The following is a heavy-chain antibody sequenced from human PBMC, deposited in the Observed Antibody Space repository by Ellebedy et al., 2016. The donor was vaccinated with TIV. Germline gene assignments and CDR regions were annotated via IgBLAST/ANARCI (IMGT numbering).Heavy chain of an antibody. CDR2: ISGSGGST. V-gene: IGHV3-23*01. D-gene: IGHD3-22*01. CDR3: AKLQDYYDSSGTLFDY. J-gene: IGHJ4*02. CDR1: GFTFSSYS. Sequence: GGPLRLSCAASGFTFSSYSMHWVRQAPGKGLEWVSAISGSGGSTYYADSVKGRFTISRDNSKNTMYLQMNSLRAEDTAVYYCAKLQDYYDSSGTLFDYWGQGTLVTVSS.